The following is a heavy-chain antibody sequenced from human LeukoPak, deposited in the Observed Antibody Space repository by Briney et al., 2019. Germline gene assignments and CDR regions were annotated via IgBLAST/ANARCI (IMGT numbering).Heavy chain of an antibody. CDR2: INSDGSRT. CDR1: GLTFSRYW. CDR3: GRGSYYGMDV. V-gene: IGHV3-74*01. Sequence: GGSLRLSCAASGLTFSRYWMHWVRQAPGKGLVRVARINSDGSRTSYADSVKGRFTISRDNAENTLYMQMNSLRAEDTAVYYCGRGSYYGMDVWGQGTTVTVSS. J-gene: IGHJ6*02.